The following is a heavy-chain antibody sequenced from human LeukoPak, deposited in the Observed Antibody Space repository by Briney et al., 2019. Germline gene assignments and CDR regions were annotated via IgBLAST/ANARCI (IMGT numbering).Heavy chain of an antibody. J-gene: IGHJ4*02. V-gene: IGHV1-18*01. D-gene: IGHD6-19*01. CDR2: ISPYNGNT. Sequence: GASVKVSCKASGYDFTSVGITWVRQAPGQGLEWMGWISPYNGNTRYVQKLQGRVTMTTDTPTSTAYMELRSLRFDDTAVYYCARAGSGSGWYFDYWGQGTLVTVSS. CDR3: ARAGSGSGWYFDY. CDR1: GYDFTSVG.